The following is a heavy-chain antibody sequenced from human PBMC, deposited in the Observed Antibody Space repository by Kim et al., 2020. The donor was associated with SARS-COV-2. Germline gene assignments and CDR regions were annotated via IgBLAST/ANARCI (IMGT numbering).Heavy chain of an antibody. CDR2: IIPIFGTA. CDR1: GGTFSSYA. Sequence: SVKVSCKASGGTFSSYAISWVRQAPGQGLEWMGGIIPIFGTANYAQKFQGRVTITADESTSTAYMELSSLRSEDTAVYYCARISYDSSGTMWENNWFDPWGQGTLVTVSS. J-gene: IGHJ5*02. D-gene: IGHD3-22*01. V-gene: IGHV1-69*13. CDR3: ARISYDSSGTMWENNWFDP.